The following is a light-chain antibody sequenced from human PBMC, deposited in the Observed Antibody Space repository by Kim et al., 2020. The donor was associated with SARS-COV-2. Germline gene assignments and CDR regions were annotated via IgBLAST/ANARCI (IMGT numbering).Light chain of an antibody. Sequence: SASVGDRVTITCQASQDISNYLNWYQQKPGKAPKLLIYDASNLETGVPSRFSGSGSGTDFTFTISSLQPEDIATYYCQQYDNLFTFGPGTKVDI. J-gene: IGKJ3*01. V-gene: IGKV1-33*01. CDR3: QQYDNLFT. CDR2: DAS. CDR1: QDISNY.